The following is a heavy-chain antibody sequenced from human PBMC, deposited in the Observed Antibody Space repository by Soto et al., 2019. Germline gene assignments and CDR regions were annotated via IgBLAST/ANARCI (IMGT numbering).Heavy chain of an antibody. CDR1: GDSIIGTHW. V-gene: IGHV4-4*02. J-gene: IGHJ3*02. Sequence: SETLSLTCAVSGDSIIGTHWWSWVRRPPGKGLEFIGETHHSRGTNYNPSLRSRVTMSLDKSKNQLSLILYSVTAADTGVYYCAREREWISYYDSSGYSNLAFDIWGQGTMVTVSS. CDR3: AREREWISYYDSSGYSNLAFDI. CDR2: THHSRGT. D-gene: IGHD3-22*01.